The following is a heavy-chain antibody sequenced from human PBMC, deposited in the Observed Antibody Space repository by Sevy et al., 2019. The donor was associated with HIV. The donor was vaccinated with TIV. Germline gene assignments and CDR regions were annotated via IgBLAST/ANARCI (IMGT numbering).Heavy chain of an antibody. CDR3: ARELNLGQILTIEY. Sequence: GGSLRLSCTASGFTFSNYVMAWVRQAAGTGLQWISSVTRSNTYYIDSVRGRFTISRDNSKNTLYLQMNSLSADDTAIYYCARELNLGQILTIEYWGRGSLVTVSS. D-gene: IGHD2-2*01. J-gene: IGHJ4*02. CDR1: GFTFSNYV. CDR2: VTRSNT. V-gene: IGHV3-23*01.